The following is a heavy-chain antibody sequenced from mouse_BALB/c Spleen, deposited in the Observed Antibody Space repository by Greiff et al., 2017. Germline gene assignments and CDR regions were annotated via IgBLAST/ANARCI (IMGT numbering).Heavy chain of an antibody. CDR2: ISSGGGST. CDR1: GFAFSSYD. Sequence: EVQVVESGGGLVKPGGSLKLSCAASGFAFSSYDMSWVRQTPEKRLEWVAYISSGGGSTYYPDTVKGRFTISRDNAKNTLYLQMSSLKSEDTAMYYCARHEGDYFDYWGQGTTLTVSS. J-gene: IGHJ2*01. CDR3: ARHEGDYFDY. V-gene: IGHV5-12-1*01.